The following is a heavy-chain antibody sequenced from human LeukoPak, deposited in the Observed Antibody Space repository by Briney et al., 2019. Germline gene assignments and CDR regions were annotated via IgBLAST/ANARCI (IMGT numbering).Heavy chain of an antibody. Sequence: ASVKVSCKASGYTFTNYAMHWVRQAPGQRLEWMGWINAGNGNTKHSQKFQGRVTITRDTSASTAYMELSSLRSGDTAVYYCAREDVPGYSYRYWGQGTLVTVSS. CDR1: GYTFTNYA. V-gene: IGHV1-3*01. CDR3: AREDVPGYSYRY. D-gene: IGHD5-18*01. J-gene: IGHJ4*02. CDR2: INAGNGNT.